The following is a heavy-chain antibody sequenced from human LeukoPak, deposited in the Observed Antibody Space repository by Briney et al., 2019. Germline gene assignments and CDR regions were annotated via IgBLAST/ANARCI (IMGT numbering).Heavy chain of an antibody. Sequence: GASVNVSCKASGYTFTSYYMHWVRQAPGQGLEWMGIINPSGGSTSYAQKFQGRVTMTRDTSTSTVYMELSSLRSEDTAVYYCARDWRQRGSYYYYYMDVWGKGTTVTVSS. D-gene: IGHD6-25*01. CDR3: ARDWRQRGSYYYYYMDV. J-gene: IGHJ6*03. V-gene: IGHV1-46*01. CDR1: GYTFTSYY. CDR2: INPSGGST.